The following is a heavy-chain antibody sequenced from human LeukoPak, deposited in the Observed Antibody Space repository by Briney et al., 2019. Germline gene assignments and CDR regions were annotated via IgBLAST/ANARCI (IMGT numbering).Heavy chain of an antibody. Sequence: SETLSLTCAVYGESFSDYYWTWIRQPPGKGLEWIGEINDSGDTNYNPPLKSRVTILIDTSKSQFSLELSSVTAADTAVYYCARSPIIWGQYYFDYWGQGTLVTVSS. CDR2: INDSGDT. V-gene: IGHV4-34*01. CDR1: GESFSDYY. J-gene: IGHJ4*02. D-gene: IGHD3-16*01. CDR3: ARSPIIWGQYYFDY.